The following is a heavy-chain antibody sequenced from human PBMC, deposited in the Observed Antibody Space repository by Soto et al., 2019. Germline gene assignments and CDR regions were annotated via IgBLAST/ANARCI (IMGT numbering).Heavy chain of an antibody. CDR3: ASSNSGAYAWLDP. CDR1: GFTFISYA. D-gene: IGHD1-26*01. V-gene: IGHV3-23*01. Sequence: GGSLRLSCAASGFTFISYAMSWVLQAPGKGLEWVSTISVSGSSTYFADSVKGRFTISRDNSKNTVLLQTNSLRAEDTAIYYCASSNSGAYAWLDPWGLGTLVTVSS. CDR2: ISVSGSST. J-gene: IGHJ5*02.